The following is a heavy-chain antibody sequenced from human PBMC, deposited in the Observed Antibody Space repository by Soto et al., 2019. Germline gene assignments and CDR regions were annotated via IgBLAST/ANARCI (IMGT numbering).Heavy chain of an antibody. CDR3: ARHLRYYDMTRNWFDP. V-gene: IGHV4-59*08. CDR1: GGSISSYY. CDR2: IYYSGST. J-gene: IGHJ5*02. D-gene: IGHD3-9*01. Sequence: PSETLSLTCTVSGGSISSYYWSWIRQPPGKGLEWIGYIYYSGSTNYNPSLKSRVTISVDTSKNQFSLKLSSVTAADTAVYYCARHLRYYDMTRNWFDPWGQGTLVTVSS.